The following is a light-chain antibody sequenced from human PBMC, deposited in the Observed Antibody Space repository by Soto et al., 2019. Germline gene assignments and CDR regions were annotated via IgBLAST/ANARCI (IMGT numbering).Light chain of an antibody. CDR2: DAS. J-gene: IGKJ5*01. CDR3: QQRSNWTIT. V-gene: IGKV3-11*01. CDR1: QIVDTY. Sequence: IASTQSPATLSLSPGARATLSCKAVQIVDTYLAWYQQRPGLAPRLLIYDASNRATGIPARLSGSRSGTDFTLIISRLHPEEGAVDYGQQRSNWTITFGQGTRLEIK.